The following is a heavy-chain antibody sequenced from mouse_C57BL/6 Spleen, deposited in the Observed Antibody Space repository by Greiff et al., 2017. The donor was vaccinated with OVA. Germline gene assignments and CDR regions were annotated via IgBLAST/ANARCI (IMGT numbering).Heavy chain of an antibody. J-gene: IGHJ1*03. CDR2: IRNKANGYTT. V-gene: IGHV7-3*01. Sequence: EVQRVESGGGLVQPGGSLSLSCAASGFTFTDYYMSWVRQPPGKALEWLGFIRNKANGYTTEYSASVKGRFTISRDNSQSILYLQMNALRAEDSATYYCARYEVVAHWYFDVWGTGTTVTVSS. CDR1: GFTFTDYY. CDR3: ARYEVVAHWYFDV. D-gene: IGHD1-1*01.